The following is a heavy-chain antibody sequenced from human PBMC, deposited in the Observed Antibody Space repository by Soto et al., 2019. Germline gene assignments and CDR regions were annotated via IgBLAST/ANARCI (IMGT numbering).Heavy chain of an antibody. V-gene: IGHV4-39*01. D-gene: IGHD3-22*01. CDR1: GGSISSSSYY. CDR3: ASEKDSSGYESSDWFDP. J-gene: IGHJ5*02. CDR2: IYYSGST. Sequence: SETLSLTCTVSGGSISSSSYYWGWIRQPPGKGLEWIGSIYYSGSTYYNPSLKSRVTISVDTSKNQFSLKLSSVTAADTAVYYCASEKDSSGYESSDWFDPWGQGTLVTV.